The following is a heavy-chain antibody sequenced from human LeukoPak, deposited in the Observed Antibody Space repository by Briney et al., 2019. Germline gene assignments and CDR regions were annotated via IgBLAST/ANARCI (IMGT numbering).Heavy chain of an antibody. Sequence: SETLSLTCTVSGGSISSYYWSWIRQPAGKGLEWIGRIHSGGTTNYNPSLMSRVTLSVDTSKNQISLRLTSVTAADTALYYCARDNPSGYTYGYEHYFYYIDVWGKGTTVTVSS. D-gene: IGHD5-18*01. CDR2: IHSGGTT. J-gene: IGHJ6*03. CDR1: GGSISSYY. CDR3: ARDNPSGYTYGYEHYFYYIDV. V-gene: IGHV4-4*07.